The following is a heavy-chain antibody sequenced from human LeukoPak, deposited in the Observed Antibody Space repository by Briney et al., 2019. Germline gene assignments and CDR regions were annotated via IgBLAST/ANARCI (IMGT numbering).Heavy chain of an antibody. J-gene: IGHJ4*02. CDR3: AGSIAARLTFDY. CDR1: GFTFSSYW. Sequence: PGGSLRLSCAASGFTFSSYWMHWVRQAPGKGLVWVSRINSDGSSTSYADSVKGRFTISRDNAKNSLYLQMNSLRAEDTAVYYCAGSIAARLTFDYWGQGTLVTVSS. CDR2: INSDGSST. D-gene: IGHD6-6*01. V-gene: IGHV3-74*01.